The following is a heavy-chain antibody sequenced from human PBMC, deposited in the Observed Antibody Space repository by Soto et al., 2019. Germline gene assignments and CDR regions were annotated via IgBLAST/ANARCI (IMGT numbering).Heavy chain of an antibody. V-gene: IGHV4-38-2*02. J-gene: IGHJ4*02. Sequence: SETLSLTCRVSGSSITNSFYWGWIRQSPEKGLEWIGSISHTGRTSYNPSLRSRVSISVDTSKDQFSLTLTSVTAADTAVYYCARDPANLALGVAYFASWGRGTLVTVSS. CDR2: ISHTGRT. CDR3: ARDPANLALGVAYFAS. CDR1: GSSITNSFY. D-gene: IGHD2-15*01.